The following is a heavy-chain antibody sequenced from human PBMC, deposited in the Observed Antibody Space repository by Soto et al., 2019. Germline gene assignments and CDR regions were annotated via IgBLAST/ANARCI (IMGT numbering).Heavy chain of an antibody. D-gene: IGHD5-12*01. CDR2: IYDSGSS. V-gene: IGHV4-30-4*01. Sequence: LSLTCTVSGASISSGDYFWSWIRQSPGQGLEWIGYIYDSGSSYYNPSLKSRVTMSVDTSKNQFSLKLRSVTAADTAVYYCAREKGYISGPKDFDYWGQGTLVTV. CDR3: AREKGYISGPKDFDY. CDR1: GASISSGDYF. J-gene: IGHJ4*02.